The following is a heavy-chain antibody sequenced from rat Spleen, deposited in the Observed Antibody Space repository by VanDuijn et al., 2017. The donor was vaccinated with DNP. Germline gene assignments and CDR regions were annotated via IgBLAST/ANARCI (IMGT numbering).Heavy chain of an antibody. D-gene: IGHD4-3*01. J-gene: IGHJ3*01. V-gene: IGHV1-57*01. CDR1: GYTFTSYA. Sequence: QIQLQQSGAELAKPGSSVKISCKASGYTFTSYAMNWIKQTTGQALEWTGDIAPGSGGTKYNEKFKGRATLTVDKSSSTAYMQLSSLTPVDTAVYYCARRSGYGNWFAYWGHGTLVTVSS. CDR2: IAPGSGGT. CDR3: ARRSGYGNWFAY.